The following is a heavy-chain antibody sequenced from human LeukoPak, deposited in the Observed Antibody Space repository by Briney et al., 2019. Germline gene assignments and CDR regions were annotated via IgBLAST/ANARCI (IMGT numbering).Heavy chain of an antibody. Sequence: GASVKVSCKASGYTFTSYGISWVRQAPGQGLEWMGWISAYNGNTNYAQKLQGRVTMTTDTSTSTAYMELRSLRSDDTAVYYCARYFHQWLYNYMDVWGKGTTVTVSS. V-gene: IGHV1-18*01. J-gene: IGHJ6*03. D-gene: IGHD6-19*01. CDR2: ISAYNGNT. CDR1: GYTFTSYG. CDR3: ARYFHQWLYNYMDV.